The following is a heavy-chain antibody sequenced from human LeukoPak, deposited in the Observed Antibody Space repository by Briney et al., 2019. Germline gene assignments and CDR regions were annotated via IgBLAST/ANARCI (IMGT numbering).Heavy chain of an antibody. CDR1: GFIFSDYA. J-gene: IGHJ4*02. V-gene: IGHV3-23*01. D-gene: IGHD1-26*01. CDR2: ISSSGGST. Sequence: PGGSLRLSCAASGFIFSDYAMHWVRQAPGKGLEWVSAISSSGGSTYYADSVRGRFIISRDSSKNTLYLQMNSLRVEDTAVYYCAKGGAQVGGQGTLVTVSS. CDR3: AKGGAQV.